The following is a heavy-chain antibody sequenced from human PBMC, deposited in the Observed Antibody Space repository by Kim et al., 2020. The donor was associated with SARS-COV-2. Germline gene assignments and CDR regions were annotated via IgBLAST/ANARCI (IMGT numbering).Heavy chain of an antibody. Sequence: GGSLRLSCAASGFSFGDYAMHWVRQAPGKGLEWVSGITWNSGSIGYADSVKGRFTISRDNAKNSLYVQMNSLRAEDTALYYCTKGYSGYVNDGFDIWGQGTMVTVSS. CDR1: GFSFGDYA. D-gene: IGHD5-12*01. V-gene: IGHV3-9*01. J-gene: IGHJ3*02. CDR2: ITWNSGSI. CDR3: TKGYSGYVNDGFDI.